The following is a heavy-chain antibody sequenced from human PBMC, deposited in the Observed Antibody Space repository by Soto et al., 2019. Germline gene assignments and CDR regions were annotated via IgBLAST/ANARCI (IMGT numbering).Heavy chain of an antibody. J-gene: IGHJ5*02. CDR1: GGSISSGIYY. Sequence: SETLSLTCTVSGGSISSGIYYWSWIHQHPGKGLEWIGYIYYSGSTYYNLSLKSRITISVDTSKNQFSLKLSSVTAADTAVYYCARQYYYGSGGYWFDPWGQGTLVTVSS. CDR3: ARQYYYGSGGYWFDP. V-gene: IGHV4-31*03. CDR2: IYYSGST. D-gene: IGHD3-10*01.